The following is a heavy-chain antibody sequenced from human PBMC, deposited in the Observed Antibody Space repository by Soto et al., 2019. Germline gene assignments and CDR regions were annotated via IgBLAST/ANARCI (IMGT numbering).Heavy chain of an antibody. J-gene: IGHJ5*02. CDR2: IYYSGST. V-gene: IGHV4-39*01. CDR3: AKLVVPTSRWFDP. CDR1: GGSIGYSNYY. D-gene: IGHD2-21*01. Sequence: QLQLRESGPGLVKPSETLSLTCTVSGGSIGYSNYYWGWIRQPPGKALEWIWTIYYSGSTYYNPSLKSRVTMSVDTSKNQFSLKLTSVAAADTAVYYCAKLVVPTSRWFDPWGQGTLVTVSS.